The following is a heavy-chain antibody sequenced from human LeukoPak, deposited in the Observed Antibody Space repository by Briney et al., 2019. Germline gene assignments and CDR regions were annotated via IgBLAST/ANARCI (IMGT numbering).Heavy chain of an antibody. CDR3: ARVVREQQQLVQYYYYMDV. CDR2: LRSHGGRK. D-gene: IGHD6-13*01. J-gene: IGHJ6*03. V-gene: IGHV3-64*01. CDR1: GLPFRSYA. Sequence: GGTLGLPRAACGLPFRSYAMQWVREPRGKGREDVLALRSHGGRKYCANAAKGRFTIYRDNPKNTLYLQMGSLRAEDMAVYYCARVVREQQQLVQYYYYMDVWGKGTTVTVSS.